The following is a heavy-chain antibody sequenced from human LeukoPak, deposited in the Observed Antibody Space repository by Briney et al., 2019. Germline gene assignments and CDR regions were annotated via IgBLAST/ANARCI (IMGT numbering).Heavy chain of an antibody. CDR1: GGSFSGYY. J-gene: IGHJ4*02. D-gene: IGHD2-15*01. Sequence: SETLSLTCAVYGGSFSGYYWSWIRQPPGKGLEWIGEINHSGSTNYNPSLKSRVTISVDTSKNQFSLKLSSVTAADTAVYYCASHKRYCSGGSCSRWGQGTLVTVSS. CDR3: ASHKRYCSGGSCSR. V-gene: IGHV4-34*01. CDR2: INHSGST.